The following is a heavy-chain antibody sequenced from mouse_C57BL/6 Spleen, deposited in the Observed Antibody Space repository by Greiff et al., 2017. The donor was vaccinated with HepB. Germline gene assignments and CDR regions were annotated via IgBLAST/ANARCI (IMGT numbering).Heavy chain of an antibody. J-gene: IGHJ4*01. CDR3: TRGVCDYCAMDY. V-gene: IGHV1-69*01. CDR2: IDPSDSYT. Sequence: VQLQQPGAELVMPGASVKLSCKASGYTFTSYWMHWVKQRPGQGLEWIGEIDPSDSYTNYNQKFKGKSTLTVDKSSRTAYMQLSSLTSEDSAVYYCTRGVCDYCAMDYWGQGTSVTVSS. CDR1: GYTFTSYW.